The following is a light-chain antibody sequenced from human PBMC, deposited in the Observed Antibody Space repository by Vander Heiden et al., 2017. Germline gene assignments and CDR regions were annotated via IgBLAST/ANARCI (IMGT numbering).Light chain of an antibody. V-gene: IGKV3-15*01. CDR1: ETVASN. CDR2: GVS. Sequence: ETVMTQSPAILSVSPGERASVSCRASETVASNLAWYQQKPGQAPRLLNSGVSTRATGVPARFSGSGSGTEFTLTISNLEAEDFAVYYCQQYFVWWTFGQGTKVE. J-gene: IGKJ1*01. CDR3: QQYFVWWT.